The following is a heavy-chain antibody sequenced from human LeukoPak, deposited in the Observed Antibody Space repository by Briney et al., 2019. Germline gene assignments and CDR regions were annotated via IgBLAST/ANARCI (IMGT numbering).Heavy chain of an antibody. CDR3: AKVDAGIAVA. J-gene: IGHJ5*02. Sequence: GGSLRLSCAASGFTFTSYSMNWVRQAPGKGLEWVSGISWNSGSIGYADSVKGRFTISRDNAKNSLYLQMNSLRAEDTALYYCAKVDAGIAVAWGQGTLVTVSS. V-gene: IGHV3-9*01. CDR1: GFTFTSYS. CDR2: ISWNSGSI. D-gene: IGHD6-19*01.